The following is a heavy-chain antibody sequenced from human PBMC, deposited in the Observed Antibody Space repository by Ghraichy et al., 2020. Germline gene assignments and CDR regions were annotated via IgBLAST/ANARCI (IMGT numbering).Heavy chain of an antibody. V-gene: IGHV3-30*02. D-gene: IGHD7-27*01. Sequence: GGSLRLSCVASGFIFSNNGMHWVHQAPGKGLEWVALMRYDGTNNYYADSVKGRFTVSRDTSTNTLYLHMSSLRPEDTAVYYCGKDYTWAIDFWGQGTMVTVSS. J-gene: IGHJ3*01. CDR2: MRYDGTNN. CDR3: GKDYTWAIDF. CDR1: GFIFSNNG.